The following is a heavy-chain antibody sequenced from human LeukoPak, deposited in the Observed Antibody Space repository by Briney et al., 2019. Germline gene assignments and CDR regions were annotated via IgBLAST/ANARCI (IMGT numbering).Heavy chain of an antibody. CDR1: GGSISSGSYY. Sequence: PSETLSLTCTVSGGSISSGSYYWSWIRQPAGKGQEWIGRIYTSGSTNYNPSLKSRVTISVDTSKNQFSLKLSSVTAADTAVYYCARVCSSTSCYTKGFVDYWGQGTLVTVSS. CDR2: IYTSGST. J-gene: IGHJ4*02. D-gene: IGHD2-2*02. CDR3: ARVCSSTSCYTKGFVDY. V-gene: IGHV4-61*02.